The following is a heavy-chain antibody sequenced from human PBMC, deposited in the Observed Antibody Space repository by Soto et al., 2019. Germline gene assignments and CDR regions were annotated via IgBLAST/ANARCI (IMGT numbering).Heavy chain of an antibody. CDR1: GYTFTSYG. Sequence: VQLVQSGAEVKKPGASVKVSCKASGYTFTSYGISWVRQAPGQGLEWMGWISAYNGNTNYAQKLQGRVTMTTDTSTSTVYMELRSLRSDDTAVYYCAIDPSRIWFGELSLAAVDIWGQGTMVTVSS. CDR2: ISAYNGNT. D-gene: IGHD3-10*01. V-gene: IGHV1-18*01. CDR3: AIDPSRIWFGELSLAAVDI. J-gene: IGHJ3*02.